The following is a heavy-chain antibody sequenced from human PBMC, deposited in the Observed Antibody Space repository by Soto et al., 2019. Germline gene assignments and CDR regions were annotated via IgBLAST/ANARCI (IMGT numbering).Heavy chain of an antibody. J-gene: IGHJ4*02. V-gene: IGHV1-18*01. D-gene: IGHD3-22*01. CDR1: GYTLTTGV. CDR3: ARVQHQPRYYDSTGWTSEHEY. CDR2: ISAYNVNT. Sequence: GSVQVYWKTSGYTLTTGVRFWACQSSVKVPEVVGWISAYNVNTNYAQLLQGRVTMTTDTSTSTAYMELRSLRSDDTAVYYCARVQHQPRYYDSTGWTSEHEYWGKGTLVTVS.